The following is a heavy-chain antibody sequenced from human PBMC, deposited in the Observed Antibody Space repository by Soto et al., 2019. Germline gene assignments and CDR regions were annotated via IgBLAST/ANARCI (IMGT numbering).Heavy chain of an antibody. CDR3: ARVLYYYDSSGYLSWFDS. D-gene: IGHD3-22*01. CDR1: GGAFSSYA. J-gene: IGHJ5*01. V-gene: IGHV1-69*06. CDR2: IIPIFGTA. Sequence: GXSVKVSCKASGGAFSSYASGWVRQAPGQGLEWMGGIIPIFGTANYAQKFQGRVTITADKSTSTAYMELSSLRSEDTAVYYCARVLYYYDSSGYLSWFDSWGQGTLVTVPS.